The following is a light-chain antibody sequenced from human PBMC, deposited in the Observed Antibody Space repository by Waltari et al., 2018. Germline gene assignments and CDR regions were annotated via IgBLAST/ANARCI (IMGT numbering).Light chain of an antibody. J-gene: IGKJ2*01. CDR3: HQYNNRPPYT. CDR1: QSVRSN. Sequence: EIVMTQFPATLSVSPGERATLSCRASQSVRSNLAWYQQKPGQAPRLLIYAASTRATGIPASFSGSGAGTEFTLTISSLQSEDFAVYYCHQYNNRPPYTFGQGTKLEIK. V-gene: IGKV3-15*01. CDR2: AAS.